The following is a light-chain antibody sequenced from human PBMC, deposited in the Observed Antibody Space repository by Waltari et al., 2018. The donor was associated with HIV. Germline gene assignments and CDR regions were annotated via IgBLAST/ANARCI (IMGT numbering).Light chain of an antibody. CDR1: QSISSY. V-gene: IGKV1-39*01. Sequence: DIQMTQSPSALSASIGDRVTITCRASQSISSYLNWYQLKPGKAPKLLIYATSNLQSGVPSRFSGSGSGTDFTLTISSLQPEDFAVYYCQQYVGSLWTFGQGTKVEIK. CDR3: QQYVGSLWT. CDR2: ATS. J-gene: IGKJ1*01.